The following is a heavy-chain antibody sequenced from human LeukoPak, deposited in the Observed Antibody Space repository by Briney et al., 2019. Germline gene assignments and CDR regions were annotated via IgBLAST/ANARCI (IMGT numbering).Heavy chain of an antibody. J-gene: IGHJ5*02. CDR1: GGSISSYY. V-gene: IGHV4-59*08. CDR3: ARHPITMVRGVISDWFDP. Sequence: PSETLSLTCTVSGGSISSYYWSWIRQPPGKGLEWIGYIYYSGSTNYNPSLKSRVTISVDTSKNQFSLKLSSVTAADTAVYYCARHPITMVRGVISDWFDPWGQGTLVTVSS. CDR2: IYYSGST. D-gene: IGHD3-10*01.